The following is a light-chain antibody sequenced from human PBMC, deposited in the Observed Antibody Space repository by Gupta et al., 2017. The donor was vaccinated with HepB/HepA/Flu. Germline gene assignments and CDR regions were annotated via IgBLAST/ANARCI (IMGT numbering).Light chain of an antibody. Sequence: EIVLTQSPGTLSLSPGERATLSCRASQRIINTYVAWYQQKPGQAPRLLIFDASSRASGIPDRFSGSGSGTDFTLTISRLEPDDFAVYYCQHSGSSTFTFGPGTKVEIK. CDR2: DAS. J-gene: IGKJ3*01. V-gene: IGKV3-20*01. CDR3: QHSGSSTFT. CDR1: QRIINTY.